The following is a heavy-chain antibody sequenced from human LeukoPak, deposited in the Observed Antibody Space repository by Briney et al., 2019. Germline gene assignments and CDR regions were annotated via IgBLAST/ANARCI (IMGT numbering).Heavy chain of an antibody. J-gene: IGHJ3*02. Sequence: GGSLRLSCAASGFTFSSHSMNWVRQAPGKGLEWVSYISSSGSTIYYADSVKGRFTISRDNAKNSLYLQMNSLRAEDTAVYYCARDRGEWRPGAFDIWGQGTMVTVSS. V-gene: IGHV3-48*04. CDR1: GFTFSSHS. CDR2: ISSSGSTI. CDR3: ARDRGEWRPGAFDI. D-gene: IGHD3-10*01.